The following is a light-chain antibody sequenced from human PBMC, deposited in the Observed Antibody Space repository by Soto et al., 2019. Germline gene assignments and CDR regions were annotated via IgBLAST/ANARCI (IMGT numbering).Light chain of an antibody. CDR1: QSVSDSY. CDR3: QQYGDSLWT. Sequence: EIVLTQSPGTLSLSPGEGDTLSCRASQSVSDSYLTWYQQKAGQAPRLLIYGASSRATGIPDRFSGSGSGTDFTLTISRLEPEDSAVYYCQQYGDSLWTFGQGTKVEIK. CDR2: GAS. V-gene: IGKV3-20*01. J-gene: IGKJ1*01.